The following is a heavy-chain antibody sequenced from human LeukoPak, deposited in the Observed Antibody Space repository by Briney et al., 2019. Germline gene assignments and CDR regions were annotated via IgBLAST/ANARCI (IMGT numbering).Heavy chain of an antibody. Sequence: TGGSLRLSCAASGFSFISYGMHWVRQAPGKGLEWVGVISDDGRRKDYADSVKGRFTISRDNSKDILYLQMNSLRAEDTAVYYCAKDLGGSATTVWGQGTLVTVSS. CDR2: ISDDGRRK. CDR3: AKDLGGSATTV. V-gene: IGHV3-30*18. J-gene: IGHJ4*02. D-gene: IGHD2-2*01. CDR1: GFSFISYG.